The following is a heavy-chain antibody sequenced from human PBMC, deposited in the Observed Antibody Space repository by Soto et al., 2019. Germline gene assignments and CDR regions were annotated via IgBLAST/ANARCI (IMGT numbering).Heavy chain of an antibody. Sequence: ETLSLTCTVSGGSISSGGYYWSWIRQAPGKGLEWVSSISSSSYIYYADSVKGRFTISRDNAKNSLYLQMNSLRAEDTAVYYCARDYWFDPWGQGTLVTAPQ. J-gene: IGHJ5*02. CDR3: ARDYWFDP. V-gene: IGHV3-21*01. CDR1: GGSISSGGYY. CDR2: ISSSSYI.